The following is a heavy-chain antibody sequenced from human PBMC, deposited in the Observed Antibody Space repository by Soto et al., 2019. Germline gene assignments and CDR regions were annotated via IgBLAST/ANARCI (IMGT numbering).Heavy chain of an antibody. V-gene: IGHV1-69*01. J-gene: IGHJ1*01. CDR3: ARMGGSSWYWEYFQH. D-gene: IGHD6-13*01. Sequence: QVQLVQSGAEVKKPGSSVKVSCKASGGTFSSYAISWVRQAPGQGLEWRGGIIPIFGTANYAQKFQGRVTLTADESTSTAYMELSSLRYEDTAIYYCARMGGSSWYWEYFQHWGQGTLVTVSS. CDR2: IIPIFGTA. CDR1: GGTFSSYA.